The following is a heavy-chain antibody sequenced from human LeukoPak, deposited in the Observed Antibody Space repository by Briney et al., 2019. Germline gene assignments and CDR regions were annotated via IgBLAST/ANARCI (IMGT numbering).Heavy chain of an antibody. V-gene: IGHV1-69*06. D-gene: IGHD3-10*01. J-gene: IGHJ6*04. Sequence: SVKVSCKASGGTFSSYAISWVRQAPGQGLEWMGGIIPIFGTANYAQKFQGRVTITADKSTSTAYMELSSLRSEDTAVYYCARGFVLSKFPNYYYYGMDVWGKGTTVTVSS. CDR2: IIPIFGTA. CDR1: GGTFSSYA. CDR3: ARGFVLSKFPNYYYYGMDV.